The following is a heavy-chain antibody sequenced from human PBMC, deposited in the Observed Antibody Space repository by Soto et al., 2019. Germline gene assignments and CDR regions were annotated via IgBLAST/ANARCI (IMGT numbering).Heavy chain of an antibody. CDR3: AKDRSLMTAIDY. J-gene: IGHJ4*02. Sequence: TGGSLRLSCAASGFTLSSYALSWVRQAPGKGLEWVSAISGSGGSTYYADSVKGRFAISRDNSRNTLYLQMNSLRAEDTAVYYCAKDRSLMTAIDYWGQGTLVTVSS. D-gene: IGHD2-21*02. CDR1: GFTLSSYA. V-gene: IGHV3-23*01. CDR2: ISGSGGST.